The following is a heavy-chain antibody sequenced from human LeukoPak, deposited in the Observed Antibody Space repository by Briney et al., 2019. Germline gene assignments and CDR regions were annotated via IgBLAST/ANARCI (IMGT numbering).Heavy chain of an antibody. D-gene: IGHD3-22*01. CDR1: GFTFSSYE. V-gene: IGHV3-48*03. Sequence: GGSLRLSCAASGFTFSSYEMNWVRQAPGKGLEWVSYISSSGSTIYYADSVKGRFTISRDNAKNSLYLQMNSLRAEDTAVYYCARDLTPYYYDSSGPADAFDIWGQGTMVTVSS. J-gene: IGHJ3*02. CDR2: ISSSGSTI. CDR3: ARDLTPYYYDSSGPADAFDI.